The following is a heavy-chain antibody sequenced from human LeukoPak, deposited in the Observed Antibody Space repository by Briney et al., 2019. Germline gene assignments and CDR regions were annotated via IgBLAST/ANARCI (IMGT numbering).Heavy chain of an antibody. Sequence: SETLSLTCTVSGGSISSYYWSWIRQPPGKGLEWIGNIYYSGSTTNYNPSLKSRVTISVDTSKNQFSLKLRSVTAADTAVYYCARGIDYGDFQHWGQGTLVTVSS. J-gene: IGHJ1*01. V-gene: IGHV4-59*01. D-gene: IGHD4-17*01. CDR3: ARGIDYGDFQH. CDR2: IYYSGSTT. CDR1: GGSISSYY.